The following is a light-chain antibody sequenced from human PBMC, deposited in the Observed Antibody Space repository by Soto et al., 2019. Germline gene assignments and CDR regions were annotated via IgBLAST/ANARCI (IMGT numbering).Light chain of an antibody. Sequence: DIQMTQSPSSLSASVGDRVTITCRASQSISSYLNWYQQKPGKVPKLLIYAASSLQSGVPSRFSGSGSGTDFTLTISSLQLEDFATYYCQQSYGSPTFGGGTKVDIK. V-gene: IGKV1-39*01. J-gene: IGKJ4*01. CDR3: QQSYGSPT. CDR1: QSISSY. CDR2: AAS.